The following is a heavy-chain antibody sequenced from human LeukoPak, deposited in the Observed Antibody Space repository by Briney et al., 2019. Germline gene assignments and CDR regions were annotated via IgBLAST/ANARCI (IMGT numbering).Heavy chain of an antibody. CDR2: ISGSGGST. CDR3: AKDLVRGVTIGNGMDV. CDR1: GFTFSSYA. V-gene: IGHV3-23*01. Sequence: GGSLRLSCAASGFTFSSYAMSWVRQAPGKGLEWVSAISGSGGSTYYADSVKGRFTISRDNSKNTLYLQMNSLRAEDTAVYYCAKDLVRGVTIGNGMDVWGKGTTVTVSS. D-gene: IGHD3-10*01. J-gene: IGHJ6*04.